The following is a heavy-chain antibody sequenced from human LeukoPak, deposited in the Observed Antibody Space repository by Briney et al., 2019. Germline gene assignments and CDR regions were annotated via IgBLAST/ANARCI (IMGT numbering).Heavy chain of an antibody. CDR1: GGSISSSSYY. V-gene: IGHV4-39*01. CDR3: VTLGYCSSTSCYANWFDP. Sequence: SETLSVTCTVSGGSISSSSYYWGWIRQPPGKGLEWIGSIYYSGSTYYNPSLKSRVTISVDTSKNQFSLKLSSVTAADTAVYYGVTLGYCSSTSCYANWFDPWGQGTLVTVSS. CDR2: IYYSGST. D-gene: IGHD2-2*01. J-gene: IGHJ5*02.